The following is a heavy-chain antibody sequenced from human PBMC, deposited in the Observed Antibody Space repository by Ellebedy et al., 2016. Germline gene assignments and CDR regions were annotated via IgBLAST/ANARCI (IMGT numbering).Heavy chain of an antibody. D-gene: IGHD1-7*01. CDR1: GFNFSNSW. J-gene: IGHJ5*02. CDR2: IKQDGSEK. CDR3: AGSGNWNYEPTWFDP. Sequence: GGSLRLSCTASGFNFSNSWMSWVRQAPQKGLEWVANIKQDGSEKYYVDSVKGRFPISRDNAKNSLYLQMNSLRAEDTAVYHCAGSGNWNYEPTWFDPWGQGTRVTVSS. V-gene: IGHV3-7*03.